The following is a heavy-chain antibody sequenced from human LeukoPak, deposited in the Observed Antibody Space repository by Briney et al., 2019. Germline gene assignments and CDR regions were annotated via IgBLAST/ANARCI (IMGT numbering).Heavy chain of an antibody. CDR1: GGCISSNIDY. D-gene: IGHD3-16*01. CDR3: ASLGAEGDGHF. J-gene: IGHJ6*01. Sequence: PSETLSLTCTVSGGCISSNIDYWGWLRQSPGRGLEWIASIHYSGNTYYIPQLESRVTISVDTSQPQCSPNLSSLRAPDTALHYSASLGAEGDGHFWG. V-gene: IGHV4-39*07. CDR2: IHYSGNT.